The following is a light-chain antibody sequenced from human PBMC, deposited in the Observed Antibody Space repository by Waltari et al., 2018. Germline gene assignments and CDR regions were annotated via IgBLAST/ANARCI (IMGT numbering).Light chain of an antibody. Sequence: QSALTQPASVSGSPGQSITISCTGPSSAVGNYNLVSWYQQHPGKAPKLMIYEVSKRPSGVSNRFSGSKSGNTASLTISGLQAEDEADYYCCSYAGSSTVYVFGTGTKVTVL. CDR1: SSAVGNYNL. J-gene: IGLJ1*01. CDR2: EVS. V-gene: IGLV2-23*02. CDR3: CSYAGSSTVYV.